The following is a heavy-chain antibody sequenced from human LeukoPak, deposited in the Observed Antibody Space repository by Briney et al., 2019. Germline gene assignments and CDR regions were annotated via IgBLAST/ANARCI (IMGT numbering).Heavy chain of an antibody. CDR2: INTNTGNP. D-gene: IGHD6-19*01. V-gene: IGHV7-4-1*02. J-gene: IGHJ6*02. CDR1: GYTFTSYA. CDR3: ALSAGYSSGWLLHPYYYYGMDV. Sequence: ASVKVSRKASGYTFTSYAMNWVRQAPGQGLEWMGWINTNTGNPTYAQGFTGRFVFSLDTSVSTAYLQISSLKAEDTAVYYCALSAGYSSGWLLHPYYYYGMDVWGQGTTVTVSS.